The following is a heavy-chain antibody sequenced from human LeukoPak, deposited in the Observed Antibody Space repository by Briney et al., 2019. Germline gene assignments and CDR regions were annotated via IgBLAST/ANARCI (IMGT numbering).Heavy chain of an antibody. V-gene: IGHV4-39*01. J-gene: IGHJ4*02. CDR1: GGSVSNSDFY. CDR2: ISYSGKT. Sequence: SETLSLTCIVSGGSVSNSDFYWGWIRQSLGRGLEWIGNISYSGKTFYNPSLKTRVTISADTTQNQLSLRLTSVTAADTAVYFCAMNDFWSGYYAHWGQGILVTVSS. CDR3: AMNDFWSGYYAH. D-gene: IGHD3-3*01.